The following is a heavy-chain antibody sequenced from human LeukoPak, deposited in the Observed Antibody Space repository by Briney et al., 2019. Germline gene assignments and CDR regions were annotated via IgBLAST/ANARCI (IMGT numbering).Heavy chain of an antibody. CDR1: GGSISSYY. D-gene: IGHD6-19*01. CDR3: ARRGSSTGWSFDY. CDR2: IYYSGST. J-gene: IGHJ4*02. V-gene: IGHV4-59*08. Sequence: SETLSLTCTVSGGSISSYYWSWIRQPPGKGLEWIGYIYYSGSTNYNPSLKSRVTISVDTSKNQFSLTLNSVTAADTAVYFCARRGSSTGWSFDYWGLGSLVTVSS.